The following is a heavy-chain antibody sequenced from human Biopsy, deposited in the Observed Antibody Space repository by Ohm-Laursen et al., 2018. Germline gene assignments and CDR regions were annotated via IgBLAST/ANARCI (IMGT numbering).Heavy chain of an antibody. Sequence: GSLRLSCAASGFTFSGYAMSWVRQGPEKGLEWVSVVTGSGRSTYYTDSVKGRRSIPRDNSKNTLYLQMNSLRVEDTAVYSCAKGRSGGTGHGNWFDPWGQGTLVIFSS. V-gene: IGHV3-23*01. CDR1: GFTFSGYA. J-gene: IGHJ5*02. CDR3: AKGRSGGTGHGNWFDP. D-gene: IGHD3-10*01. CDR2: VTGSGRST.